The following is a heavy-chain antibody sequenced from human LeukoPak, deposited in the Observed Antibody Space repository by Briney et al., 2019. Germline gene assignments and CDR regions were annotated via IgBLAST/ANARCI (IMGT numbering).Heavy chain of an antibody. Sequence: GGSLRLSCAASGFTFSSFGMHWVRQAPGKGLEWVAVISYDGSNKYYADSVRGRFTISRDNSKNTLFLQMISLRAEDTAVYYCARARSITMVRGVIGYWGQGTLVTVSS. CDR3: ARARSITMVRGVIGY. CDR1: GFTFSSFG. J-gene: IGHJ4*02. V-gene: IGHV3-30*03. CDR2: ISYDGSNK. D-gene: IGHD3-10*01.